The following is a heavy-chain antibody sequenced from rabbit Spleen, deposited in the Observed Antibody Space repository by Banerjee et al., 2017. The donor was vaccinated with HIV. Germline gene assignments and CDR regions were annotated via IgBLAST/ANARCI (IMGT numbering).Heavy chain of an antibody. V-gene: IGHV1S7*01. J-gene: IGHJ4*01. CDR1: GFDFSVYY. CDR3: VRGASSSGYYNL. D-gene: IGHD1-1*01. CDR2: IDLVFGST. Sequence: QLVESGGGLVQPGGSLKLSCNASGFDFSVYYVSWVRQAPGRGLEWIGYIDLVFGSTYYASWVNGRFTISSHNAQNTLYLQLNSLTVADTATYFCVRGASSSGYYNLWGQGTLVTVS.